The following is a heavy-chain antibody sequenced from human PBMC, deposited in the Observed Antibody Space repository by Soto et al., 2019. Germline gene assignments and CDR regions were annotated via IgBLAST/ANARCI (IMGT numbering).Heavy chain of an antibody. CDR1: GFTFSSYS. V-gene: IGHV3-21*01. CDR2: ISSSSSYI. Sequence: GGSLRLSCAASGFTFSSYSMNWVRQAPGKGLEWVSSISSSSSYIYYAVSVKSRFTISRDNAKNSLYLQMNSLRAEDTAVYYCARDPATIYYFDYWGQGTLVTVSS. D-gene: IGHD1-26*01. J-gene: IGHJ4*02. CDR3: ARDPATIYYFDY.